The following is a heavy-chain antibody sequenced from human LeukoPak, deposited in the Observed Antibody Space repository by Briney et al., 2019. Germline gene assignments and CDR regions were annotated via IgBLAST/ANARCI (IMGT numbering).Heavy chain of an antibody. Sequence: GGSLRLSCAASGFTFRSYGLSWVRQAPGKGLEWVSAISGSGGSTYYADSVKGRFTISRDNSKNTLYLQMNSLRAEDTAVYYCAKTLSDYGDYAYYFDYWGQGTLVTVSS. J-gene: IGHJ4*02. CDR2: ISGSGGST. CDR1: GFTFRSYG. CDR3: AKTLSDYGDYAYYFDY. V-gene: IGHV3-23*01. D-gene: IGHD4-17*01.